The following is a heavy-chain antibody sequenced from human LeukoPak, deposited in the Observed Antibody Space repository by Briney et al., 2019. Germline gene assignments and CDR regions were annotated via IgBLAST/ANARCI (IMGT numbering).Heavy chain of an antibody. D-gene: IGHD4/OR15-4a*01. CDR3: AKAGLVRGGALDS. J-gene: IGHJ4*02. V-gene: IGHV3-23*01. CDR2: ITGTGDGT. Sequence: GGSLRLSCAASGFTFSTYAMTWVRQAPGKGLEWVSSITGTGDGTFAADSVKGRLNISRDSSKHTLYLQMNSLRVEDTAVYYCAKAGLVRGGALDSWGQGTLVTVSS. CDR1: GFTFSTYA.